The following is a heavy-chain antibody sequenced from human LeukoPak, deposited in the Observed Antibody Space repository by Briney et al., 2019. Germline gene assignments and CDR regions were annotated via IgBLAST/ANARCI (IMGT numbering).Heavy chain of an antibody. V-gene: IGHV3-53*01. Sequence: GGSLRLSCAASGFTFSSYAMHRVRQAPGKGLEWVSVIYSGGSTYYADSVKGRFTISRDNSKNTLYLQMNSLRAEDTAVYYCARVPRGYDILTGYTSWTNYWGQGTLVTVSS. D-gene: IGHD3-9*01. CDR1: GFTFSSYA. CDR3: ARVPRGYDILTGYTSWTNY. CDR2: IYSGGST. J-gene: IGHJ4*02.